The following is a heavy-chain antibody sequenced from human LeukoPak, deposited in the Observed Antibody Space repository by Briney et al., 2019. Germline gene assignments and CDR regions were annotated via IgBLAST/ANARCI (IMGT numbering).Heavy chain of an antibody. CDR3: AGSDGFPFDY. D-gene: IGHD5-24*01. J-gene: IGHJ4*02. CDR1: GGSISSYY. Sequence: SETLSLTCTVSGGSISSYYWSWIRQPPGKGLEWIGYTYYSGSTNYNPSLKSRVTISVDTSKNQFSLKLSSVTAADTAVYYCAGSDGFPFDYWGQGTLVTVSS. CDR2: TYYSGST. V-gene: IGHV4-59*01.